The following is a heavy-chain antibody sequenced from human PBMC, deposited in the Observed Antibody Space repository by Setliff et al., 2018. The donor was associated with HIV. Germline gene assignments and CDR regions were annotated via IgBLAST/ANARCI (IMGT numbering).Heavy chain of an antibody. D-gene: IGHD2-2*01. CDR2: ISDDGSDK. J-gene: IGHJ6*02. CDR1: GFPFSNYA. V-gene: IGHV3-30*04. CDR3: AREVDPLVILGGLDV. Sequence: GGSLRLSCGVSGFPFSNYAMHWVRQAPGKGLEWVAIISDDGSDKHFADSLKGRFTISRDNSKNTMYLQMNSLKIEDTAIYYCAREVDPLVILGGLDVWGQGTAVTVSS.